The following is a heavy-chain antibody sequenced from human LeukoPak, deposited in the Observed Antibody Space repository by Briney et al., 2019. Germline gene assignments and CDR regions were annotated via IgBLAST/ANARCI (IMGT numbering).Heavy chain of an antibody. CDR1: GGSISSYY. Sequence: SETLSLTCTVSGGSISSYYWSWIRQPPGKGLEWIGYIYHSGSSNYNPSLKSRVTISVDTSKNQFSLKLSSVTAADTAVYYCARAGAAAALGRFDNWGQGILVTVSS. J-gene: IGHJ4*02. V-gene: IGHV4-59*01. CDR2: IYHSGSS. D-gene: IGHD6-13*01. CDR3: ARAGAAAALGRFDN.